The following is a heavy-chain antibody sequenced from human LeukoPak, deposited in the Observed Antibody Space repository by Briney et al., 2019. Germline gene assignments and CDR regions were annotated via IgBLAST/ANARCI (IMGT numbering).Heavy chain of an antibody. D-gene: IGHD2/OR15-2a*01. J-gene: IGHJ4*02. CDR1: GGSMNNYY. V-gene: IGHV4-59*01. Sequence: KSSETLSLTCTVSGGSMNNYYWTWIRQPPGKGLEWIANIFYSGSTNYNPSLKSRVTMSVDTSKNQFSLKLNSVTAADTAVYYCARLRGNYFPDYWGQESLVTVSS. CDR2: IFYSGST. CDR3: ARLRGNYFPDY.